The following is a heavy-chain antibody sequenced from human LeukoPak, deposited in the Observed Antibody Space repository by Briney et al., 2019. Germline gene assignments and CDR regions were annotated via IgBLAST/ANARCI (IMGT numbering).Heavy chain of an antibody. CDR3: ARGTSAVSGENFEY. CDR1: GGPINSFY. Sequence: SGTLSLTCTVSGGPINSFYWNWIRQPPGKGLEWIGYIYSSGSTKYNPSLKSRVTISADTSKNQFSLNLNSVTPADTAVYYCARGTSAVSGENFEYWGQGTLVTVSS. V-gene: IGHV4-59*01. CDR2: IYSSGST. J-gene: IGHJ4*02. D-gene: IGHD6-19*01.